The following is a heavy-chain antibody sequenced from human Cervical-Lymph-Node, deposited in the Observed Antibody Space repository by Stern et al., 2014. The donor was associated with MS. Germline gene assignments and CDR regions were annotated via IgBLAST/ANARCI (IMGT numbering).Heavy chain of an antibody. CDR3: ARGGGYCSGGACYWAV. CDR1: GFTFTNYE. V-gene: IGHV1-8*01. CDR2: MKSKSGKT. D-gene: IGHD2-15*01. J-gene: IGHJ4*02. Sequence: QVQLVESGAEVKKPGASVKVSCKTSGFTFTNYEINWVRQATGQGPEWMGWMKSKSGKTGPAQRFQGRVTMTWNTSISTAYMELSSLRSEDTAVYYCARGGGYCSGGACYWAVWGQGTLVTVSS.